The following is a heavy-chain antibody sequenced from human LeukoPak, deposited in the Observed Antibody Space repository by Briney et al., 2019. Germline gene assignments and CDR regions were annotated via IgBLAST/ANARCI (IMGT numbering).Heavy chain of an antibody. Sequence: GGSLRLSCTVSGFTFNNCEMNWVRQAPGKGLEWVSYISGSGSSISYADSARGRFTISRDNAKNSLYLQMNSLRVEDTAVHYCASGRGFTVAKTIYDYWGQGTLVTVSS. V-gene: IGHV3-48*03. D-gene: IGHD4-17*01. CDR2: ISGSGSSI. CDR3: ASGRGFTVAKTIYDY. CDR1: GFTFNNCE. J-gene: IGHJ4*02.